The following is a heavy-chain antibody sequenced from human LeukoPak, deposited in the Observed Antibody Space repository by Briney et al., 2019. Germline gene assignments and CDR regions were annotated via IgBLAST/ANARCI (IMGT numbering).Heavy chain of an antibody. J-gene: IGHJ6*04. D-gene: IGHD2/OR15-2a*01. Sequence: GGSLRLSCAASGFTFSSYWMHWVRQAPGKGLVWVSRINSDGSSTSYADSAKGRSTISRDNAKNTLYLQMNSLRAEDTAVYYCARDPFGDYYYGMDVWGKGTTVTVSS. CDR2: INSDGSST. V-gene: IGHV3-74*01. CDR3: ARDPFGDYYYGMDV. CDR1: GFTFSSYW.